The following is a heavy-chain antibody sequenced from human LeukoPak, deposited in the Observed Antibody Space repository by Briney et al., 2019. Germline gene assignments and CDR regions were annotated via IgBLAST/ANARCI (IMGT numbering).Heavy chain of an antibody. J-gene: IGHJ3*02. D-gene: IGHD3-22*01. Sequence: GASVKVSCKASGYTFTGYYMHWVRQAPGQGLEWMGWINPNSGGTNYAQKFQGRVTMARDTPISTAYMELSRLRSDDTAVYYCARPLEEYYYDSSGYYYGNDAFDIWGQGTMVTVSS. CDR1: GYTFTGYY. CDR2: INPNSGGT. CDR3: ARPLEEYYYDSSGYYYGNDAFDI. V-gene: IGHV1-2*02.